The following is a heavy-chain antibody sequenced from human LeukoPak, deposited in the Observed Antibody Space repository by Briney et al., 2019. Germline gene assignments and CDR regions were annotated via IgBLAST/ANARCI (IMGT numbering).Heavy chain of an antibody. CDR1: GYTFTDYY. CDR3: ARDSIEAPGLVFDF. CDR2: INLNSGDT. Sequence: ASVKVSCKASGYTFTDYYVLWMRQAPGQGLEWMGWINLNSGDTRYAQRYQGRLTVTRDTSISTAYMDLNGLRSDDTAVYYCARDSIEAPGLVFDFWGQGTMVTISS. J-gene: IGHJ3*01. V-gene: IGHV1-2*02. D-gene: IGHD6-13*01.